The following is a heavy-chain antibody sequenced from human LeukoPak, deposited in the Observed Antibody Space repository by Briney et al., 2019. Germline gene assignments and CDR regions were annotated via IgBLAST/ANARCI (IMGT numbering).Heavy chain of an antibody. D-gene: IGHD4-17*01. CDR1: GFTFDDYA. J-gene: IGHJ3*02. V-gene: IGHV3-9*01. Sequence: GGSLRLSCAASGFTFDDYAMHWVRQAPGKGLEWVSGISWNSGSIDYADSVKGRLTISRDNAKNSLYLQMNSLRAEDTALYYCAKDQLRTNAFDIWGQGTMVTVSS. CDR3: AKDQLRTNAFDI. CDR2: ISWNSGSI.